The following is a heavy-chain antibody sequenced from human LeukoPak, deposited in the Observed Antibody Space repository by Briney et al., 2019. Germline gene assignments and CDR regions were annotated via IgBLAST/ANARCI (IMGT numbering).Heavy chain of an antibody. D-gene: IGHD1-26*01. V-gene: IGHV4-4*07. CDR3: ARDLWGLLGAPRTYNWFDP. CDR2: IFTSGTT. CDR1: GVSISNSY. Sequence: ASETLSLTCSVSGVSISNSYWSWIRQPAGKGLEWIGRIFTSGTTYYNPSLKGRVTMSVDTSKNQFSLKLSSVTAADTAVYYCARDLWGLLGAPRTYNWFDPWGQGTLVTVSS. J-gene: IGHJ5*02.